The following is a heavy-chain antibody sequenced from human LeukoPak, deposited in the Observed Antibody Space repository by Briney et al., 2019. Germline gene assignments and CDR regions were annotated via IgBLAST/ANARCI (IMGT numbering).Heavy chain of an antibody. CDR2: ISYDGSNT. Sequence: GGSLRLSCAASGFTFDDYAMHWVRQAPGKGLEWVAVISYDGSNTYYADSVKGRFTISRDNSKNMLYLQMNSLRAEDTAVYYCAKPYYYGSRSYMDYWGQGTLVTVSS. CDR1: GFTFDDYA. V-gene: IGHV3-30*18. CDR3: AKPYYYGSRSYMDY. J-gene: IGHJ4*02. D-gene: IGHD3-10*01.